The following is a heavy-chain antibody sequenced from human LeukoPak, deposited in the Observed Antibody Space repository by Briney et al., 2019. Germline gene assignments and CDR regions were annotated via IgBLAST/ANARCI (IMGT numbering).Heavy chain of an antibody. D-gene: IGHD2-2*01. CDR3: ARDPGMPFAAFDI. J-gene: IGHJ3*02. Sequence: GGSLRLSCAASGFTFSSYAMHWVRQAPGKGLEWVAVISYDGSNKYYADSVKGRFTISRDNSKNTLYLQMNSLRAEDTAVYYCARDPGMPFAAFDIWGQGTMVTVSS. CDR2: ISYDGSNK. V-gene: IGHV3-30-3*01. CDR1: GFTFSSYA.